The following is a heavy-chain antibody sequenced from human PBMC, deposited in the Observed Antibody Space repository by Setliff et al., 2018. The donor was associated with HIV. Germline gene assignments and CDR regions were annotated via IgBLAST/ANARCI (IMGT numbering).Heavy chain of an antibody. CDR1: GYTFTDNY. Sequence: ASVKVSCKASGYTFTDNYIHWVRRAPGQGLEWMAWINSATGGTNYAQNFQGWVTVTRDTSINTVYMELSSLKSDDMAVYYCARDYLHVFDIWGQGTMVTVSS. V-gene: IGHV1-2*04. J-gene: IGHJ3*02. CDR2: INSATGGT. CDR3: ARDYLHVFDI.